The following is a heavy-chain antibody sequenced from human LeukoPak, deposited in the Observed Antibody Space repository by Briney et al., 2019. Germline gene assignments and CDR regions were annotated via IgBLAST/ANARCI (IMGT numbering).Heavy chain of an antibody. D-gene: IGHD3-10*01. CDR3: ARLSNLLLWFGELSYFDY. Sequence: PSETLSLTCTVSGGSISSSSYYWGWIRQPPGKGLEWIGSIYCSGSTYYNPSLKSRVTVSVDTSKNQFSLKLSSVTAADTAVYYCARLSNLLLWFGELSYFDYWGQGTLVTVSS. V-gene: IGHV4-39*01. J-gene: IGHJ4*02. CDR2: IYCSGST. CDR1: GGSISSSSYY.